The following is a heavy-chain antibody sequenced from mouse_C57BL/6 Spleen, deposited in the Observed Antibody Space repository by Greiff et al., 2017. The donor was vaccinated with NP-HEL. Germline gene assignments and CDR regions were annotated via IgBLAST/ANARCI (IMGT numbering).Heavy chain of an antibody. Sequence: QVQLKESGAELVRPGSSVKLSCKASGYTFTSYWMDWVKQRPGQGLEWIGNIYPSDSETHYNQKFKDKATLTVDKSSSTAYMQLSSLTSEDSAVYYCARSGWGTGTNWFAYWGQRTLVTVSA. J-gene: IGHJ3*01. CDR2: IYPSDSET. D-gene: IGHD4-1*01. CDR3: ARSGWGTGTNWFAY. CDR1: GYTFTSYW. V-gene: IGHV1-61*01.